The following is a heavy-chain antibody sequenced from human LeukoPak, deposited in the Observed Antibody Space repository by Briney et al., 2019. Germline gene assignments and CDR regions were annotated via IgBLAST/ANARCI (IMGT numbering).Heavy chain of an antibody. CDR2: IKQDGSEK. V-gene: IGHV3-7*03. CDR3: ARRRDGYNSLWYYYGMDV. J-gene: IGHJ6*02. D-gene: IGHD5-24*01. CDR1: GFTFSSYW. Sequence: GGSLRLSCAASGFTFSSYWMSWVRQAPGKGLEWVANIKQDGSEKYYVDSVKGRFTISRDNAKNSLYLQMNSLRAEDTAVYYCARRRDGYNSLWYYYGMDVWGQGTTVTVSS.